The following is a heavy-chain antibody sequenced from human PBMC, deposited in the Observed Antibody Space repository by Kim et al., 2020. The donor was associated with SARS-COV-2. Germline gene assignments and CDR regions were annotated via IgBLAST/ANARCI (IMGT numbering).Heavy chain of an antibody. J-gene: IGHJ4*02. Sequence: YADPVKGRYTISRDNSKNSLYLQMNSLRTEDTALYYCAKDISSSSWYIDYWGQGTLVTVSS. D-gene: IGHD6-13*01. CDR3: AKDISSSSWYIDY. V-gene: IGHV3-43*01.